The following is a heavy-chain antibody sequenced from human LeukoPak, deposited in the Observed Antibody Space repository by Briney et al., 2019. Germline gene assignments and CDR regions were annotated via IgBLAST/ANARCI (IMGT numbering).Heavy chain of an antibody. CDR1: GGSISSYY. J-gene: IGHJ4*02. V-gene: IGHV4-4*07. D-gene: IGHD3-22*01. Sequence: SETLSLTCTVSGGSISSYYWSWIRQLAGKGLEWIGRIYTSGSTNYNPSLKSRVTMSVDTSKNQFSLKLSSVTAADTAVYYCARDPTYYYDSSGSNHREYFDYWGQGTLVTVSS. CDR2: IYTSGST. CDR3: ARDPTYYYDSSGSNHREYFDY.